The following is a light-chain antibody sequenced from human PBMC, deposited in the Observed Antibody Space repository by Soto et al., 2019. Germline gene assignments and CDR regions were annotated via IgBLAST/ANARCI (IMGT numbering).Light chain of an antibody. CDR3: QQYNNWPPYT. CDR2: GAS. J-gene: IGKJ2*01. V-gene: IGKV3-15*01. Sequence: EIVMTQSPATLSVSPGERATLFCRASQSVSSNLAWYQQKPGQAPRLLIYGASTRATGIPARFSGSWSGTEFTLTISSLQSEDFAVYYWQQYNNWPPYTFGQGTKLEIK. CDR1: QSVSSN.